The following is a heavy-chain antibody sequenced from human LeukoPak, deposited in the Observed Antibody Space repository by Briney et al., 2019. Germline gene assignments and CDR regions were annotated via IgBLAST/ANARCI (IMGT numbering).Heavy chain of an antibody. V-gene: IGHV4-39*01. CDR3: AREMATMGTDY. CDR1: GVSISSSSYY. J-gene: IGHJ4*02. CDR2: IYYSGST. D-gene: IGHD5-24*01. Sequence: SETLSLTCAVSGVSISSSSYYWGWIRQPPGKGLEWIGSIYYSGSTYYNPSLKSRVTISVDTSKNQFSLKLSSVTAADTAVYYCAREMATMGTDYWGQGTLVTVSS.